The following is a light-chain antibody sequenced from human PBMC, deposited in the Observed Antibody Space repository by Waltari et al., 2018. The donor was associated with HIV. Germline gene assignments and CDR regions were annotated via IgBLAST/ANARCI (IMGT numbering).Light chain of an antibody. CDR3: SSYTTRSTPDPNWV. CDR1: SSDVGGYNY. CDR2: EVS. J-gene: IGLJ3*02. V-gene: IGLV2-14*01. Sequence: QSALTQPASVSGSPGQSITISCTGPSSDVGGYNYVSWYQQHPGKAPKLMIFEVSNRPSGVSNRFSGSKSVNTASRTISGLQAEDEADYYCSSYTTRSTPDPNWVFGGGTKLTVL.